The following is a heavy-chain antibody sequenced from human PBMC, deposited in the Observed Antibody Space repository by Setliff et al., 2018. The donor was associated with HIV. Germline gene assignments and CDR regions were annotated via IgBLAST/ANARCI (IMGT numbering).Heavy chain of an antibody. CDR2: ISAYNGNT. CDR3: ARDRVRITIFGANDASDI. J-gene: IGHJ3*02. CDR1: GYTFINYG. Sequence: ASVKVSCKASGYTFINYGISWVRQAPGQGLEWMGWISAYNGNTTYAQKFQGRVAMTRDTSTSTVYMELSSLRSEDTAVYYCARDRVRITIFGANDASDIWGQGTMVTVSS. D-gene: IGHD3-3*01. V-gene: IGHV1-18*01.